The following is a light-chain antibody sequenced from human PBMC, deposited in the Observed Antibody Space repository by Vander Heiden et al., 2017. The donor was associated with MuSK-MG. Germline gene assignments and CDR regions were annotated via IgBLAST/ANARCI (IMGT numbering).Light chain of an antibody. V-gene: IGKV1D-13*01. CDR3: QQFNNYPPLT. Sequence: AIQLPQSPSSLSASVGDRVTITCRASQGISSALAWYQQKPGKAPKLLIYDASSLESGVPSRFSGSGSGTDFTLTISSLQPEDFATYYCQQFNNYPPLTFGGGTKVEIK. CDR1: QGISSA. CDR2: DAS. J-gene: IGKJ4*01.